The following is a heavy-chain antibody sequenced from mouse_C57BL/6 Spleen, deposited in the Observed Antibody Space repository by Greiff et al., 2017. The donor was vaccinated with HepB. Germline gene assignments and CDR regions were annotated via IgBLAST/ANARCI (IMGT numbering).Heavy chain of an antibody. CDR3: ARGGAASY. Sequence: QVQLKESGAELARPGASVKLSCKASGYTFTSYGISWVKQRTGQGLEWIGEIYPRSGNTYYNEKFKGKATLTADKSSSTAYMELRSLTSEDSAVYFCARGGAASYWGQGTLVTVSA. CDR1: GYTFTSYG. V-gene: IGHV1-81*01. D-gene: IGHD6-1*01. J-gene: IGHJ3*01. CDR2: IYPRSGNT.